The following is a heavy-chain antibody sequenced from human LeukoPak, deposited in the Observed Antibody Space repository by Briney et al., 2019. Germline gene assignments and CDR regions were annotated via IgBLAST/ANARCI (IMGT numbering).Heavy chain of an antibody. V-gene: IGHV5-10-1*01. Sequence: GESLKISCKGSGYSFTSYWISWVRQMPGEGLEWMGRIDPSDSYTNYSPSFQGHVTISADKSISTAYLQWSSLKASDTAMYYCNVLLWFGESTKFDYWGQGTLVTVSS. D-gene: IGHD3-10*01. CDR2: IDPSDSYT. J-gene: IGHJ4*02. CDR1: GYSFTSYW. CDR3: NVLLWFGESTKFDY.